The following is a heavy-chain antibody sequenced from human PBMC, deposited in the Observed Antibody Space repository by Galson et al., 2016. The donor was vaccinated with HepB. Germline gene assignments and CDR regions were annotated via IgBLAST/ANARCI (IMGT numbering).Heavy chain of an antibody. J-gene: IGHJ6*02. CDR3: ARRAVWFREPTQAYYYYGMDV. CDR2: ISSSNSII. CDR1: GFTFSNYS. D-gene: IGHD3-10*01. V-gene: IGHV3-48*02. Sequence: SLRLSCAVSGFTFSNYSMNWVRQAPGKGLEWVSYISSSNSIIYYANSVKGRFTISRDNAKNSLYLQMNSLRDEDTAVYYWARRAVWFREPTQAYYYYGMDVWGQGTTVTVSS.